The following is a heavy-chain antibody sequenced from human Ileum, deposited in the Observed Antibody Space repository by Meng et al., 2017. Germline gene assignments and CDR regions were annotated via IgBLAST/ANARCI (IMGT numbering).Heavy chain of an antibody. J-gene: IGHJ4*02. CDR1: GYTFTGNN. CDR2: IYPHNGAT. CDR3: ARGVAEN. V-gene: IGHV1-2*06. Sequence: QVRPVQSGAELTNPGSCAQVACKLSGYTFTGNNIPWVRQAPGQGLGWMGRIYPHNGATNYAQTFQGRVTMTGDTSIATAYMELNRLTSDDTAVYYCARGVAENWGQGTLVTVSS. D-gene: IGHD6-19*01.